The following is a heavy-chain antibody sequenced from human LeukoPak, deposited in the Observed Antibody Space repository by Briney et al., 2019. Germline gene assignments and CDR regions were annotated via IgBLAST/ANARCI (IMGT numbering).Heavy chain of an antibody. CDR3: AKNQRRDGYSPTDY. CDR2: ISAGGGST. D-gene: IGHD5-24*01. Sequence: PGGSLRLSCAASGLTFSDYSMTWVRQAPGKGLFWGSGISAGGGSTYYADSVKGRFTISSDNSKNTPYLQMNSLRAEDTAVYYCAKNQRRDGYSPTDYWGQGTLVTVSS. CDR1: GLTFSDYS. J-gene: IGHJ4*02. V-gene: IGHV3-23*01.